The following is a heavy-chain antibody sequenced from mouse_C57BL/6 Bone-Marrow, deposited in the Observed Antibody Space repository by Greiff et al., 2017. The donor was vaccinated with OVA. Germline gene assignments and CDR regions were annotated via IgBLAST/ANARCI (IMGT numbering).Heavy chain of an antibody. CDR1: GYTFTSYW. CDR3: ARRYDYDEDWYFDV. Sequence: QVQLKESGAELVKPGASVKLSCKASGYTFTSYWMHWVKQRPGQGLEWIGMIHPNSGSTNYNEKFKSKATLTVDKSSSTAYMQLSSLTSEDSAVYYCARRYDYDEDWYFDVWGTGTTVTVSS. J-gene: IGHJ1*03. CDR2: IHPNSGST. V-gene: IGHV1-64*01. D-gene: IGHD2-4*01.